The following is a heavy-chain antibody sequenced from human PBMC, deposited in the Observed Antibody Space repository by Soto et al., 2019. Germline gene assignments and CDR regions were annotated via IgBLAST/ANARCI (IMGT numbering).Heavy chain of an antibody. CDR1: GGSISSGAYS. J-gene: IGHJ4*02. D-gene: IGHD3-22*01. V-gene: IGHV4-30-2*01. CDR2: IYHSGST. CDR3: ARARYYYDSSGQPTAVIFDD. Sequence: SETLSLTCAVSGGSISSGAYSWSWIRQPPGKGLEWIGYIYHSGSTYYNPSLKSRFTISLDRSKNQFSLKLMSVTAADTDVYYCARARYYYDSSGQPTAVIFDDRGQGTLVSVSS.